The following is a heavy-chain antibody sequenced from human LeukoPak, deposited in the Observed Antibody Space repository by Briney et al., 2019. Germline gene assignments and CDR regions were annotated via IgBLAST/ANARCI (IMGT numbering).Heavy chain of an antibody. CDR2: IIPILGIA. CDR1: GGTFSSYA. Sequence: SVKVSCKASGGTFSSYAISWVRQAPGQGLEWMGRIIPILGIANYAQKFQGRVTITADKSTSTAYMELSSLRSEDTAVYYCARIFGRGGYNLFDYWGQGTLVTVSS. D-gene: IGHD5-12*01. J-gene: IGHJ4*02. V-gene: IGHV1-69*04. CDR3: ARIFGRGGYNLFDY.